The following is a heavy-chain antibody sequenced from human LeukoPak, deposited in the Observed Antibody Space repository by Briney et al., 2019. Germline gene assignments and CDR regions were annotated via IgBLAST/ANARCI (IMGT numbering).Heavy chain of an antibody. D-gene: IGHD1-20*01. Sequence: GRSLRLSCAASGFTFDDYAMHWVRQAPGKGLEWVSVVSWNSGSIGYADSVKGRFTISRDNAKNSLYLQMNSLRAEDTALYYCAKAGLTGTHFDYWGQGTLVTVSS. CDR1: GFTFDDYA. CDR3: AKAGLTGTHFDY. V-gene: IGHV3-9*01. CDR2: VSWNSGSI. J-gene: IGHJ4*02.